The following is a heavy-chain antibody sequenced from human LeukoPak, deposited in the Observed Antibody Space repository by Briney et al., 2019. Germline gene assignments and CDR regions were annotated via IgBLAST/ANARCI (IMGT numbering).Heavy chain of an antibody. V-gene: IGHV3-72*01. Sequence: PGGSLSLPRAPSGFPFSDHYMVWVRQPPGKALEGVGRARIKVDSNIKQSAETGKGTFTISRDNSKASLYLQMNSLSTDDTAVYYCVRGYNSFDYWCEGAVVTVAS. CDR2: ARIKVDSNIK. CDR1: GFPFSDHY. CDR3: VRGYNSFDY. D-gene: IGHD3-22*01. J-gene: IGHJ4*02.